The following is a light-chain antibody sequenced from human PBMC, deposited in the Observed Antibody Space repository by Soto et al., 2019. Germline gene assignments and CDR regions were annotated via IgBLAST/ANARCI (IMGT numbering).Light chain of an antibody. J-gene: IGLJ3*02. CDR2: SDD. Sequence: QPVLTQPPSASGTPGQRVTISCSGSSSNIGSNAVSWYQHFPGTAPKVLIYSDDQRPSGVPDRFSGSKSGTSASLAISGLQAEDEADYFCAAWGDSLNIWVFGGGTKLTVL. V-gene: IGLV1-44*01. CDR3: AAWGDSLNIWV. CDR1: SSNIGSNA.